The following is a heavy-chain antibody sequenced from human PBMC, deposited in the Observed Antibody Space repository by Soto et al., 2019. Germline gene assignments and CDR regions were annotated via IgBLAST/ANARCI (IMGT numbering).Heavy chain of an antibody. CDR3: ATDMVRGVIMVY. D-gene: IGHD3-10*01. V-gene: IGHV1-8*01. J-gene: IGHJ4*02. CDR2: MNPNSGNT. Sequence: ASVKVSCKASGYTFTSYDINWVRQATGQGLEWMGWMNPNSGNTGYAQKFQGRVTMTEDTSTDTAYMELSSLRSEDTAVYYCATDMVRGVIMVYWGQGTLVTVSS. CDR1: GYTFTSYD.